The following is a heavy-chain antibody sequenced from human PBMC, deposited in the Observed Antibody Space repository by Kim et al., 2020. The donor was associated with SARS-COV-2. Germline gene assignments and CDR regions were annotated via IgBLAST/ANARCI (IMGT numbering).Heavy chain of an antibody. CDR1: GFTFSSYE. CDR3: ATGIAAAGTYYYYGMDV. CDR2: ISSSGSTI. D-gene: IGHD6-13*01. J-gene: IGHJ6*02. V-gene: IGHV3-48*03. Sequence: GGSLRLSCAASGFTFSSYEMNWVRQAPGKGLEWVSYISSSGSTIYYADSVKGRFTISRDNAKNSLYLQMNSLRAEDTAVYYCATGIAAAGTYYYYGMDVWGQGTTVTVSS.